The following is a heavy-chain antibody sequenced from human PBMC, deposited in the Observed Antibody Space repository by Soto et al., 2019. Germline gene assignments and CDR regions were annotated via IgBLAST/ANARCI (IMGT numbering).Heavy chain of an antibody. CDR2: IIGSGCST. D-gene: IGHD1-26*01. CDR3: AKWREELPLPYGTDV. J-gene: IGHJ6*02. Sequence: GGSLRLSCAASGFTFSSYSMRWVRQAPGKGLEWVSAIIGSGCSTYYADSVKGRFTISRDNSKNTLYLQMNSLRAEDTAVYYCAKWREELPLPYGTDVWGQGTTVTVSS. V-gene: IGHV3-23*01. CDR1: GFTFSSYS.